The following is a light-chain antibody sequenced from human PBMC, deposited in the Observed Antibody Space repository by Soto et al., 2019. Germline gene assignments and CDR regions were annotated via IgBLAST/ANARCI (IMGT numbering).Light chain of an antibody. CDR3: QQYNNWPT. J-gene: IGKJ3*01. V-gene: IGKV3-15*01. Sequence: EIVMTQSPATLSVSPGERATLSCRASQSVNSNLAWYQQTPGQAPRLLIYGASTRATGIPARFSGSGSGTEFTLTISSLQSEDFAVYYGQQYNNWPTFGPGTKVDIK. CDR1: QSVNSN. CDR2: GAS.